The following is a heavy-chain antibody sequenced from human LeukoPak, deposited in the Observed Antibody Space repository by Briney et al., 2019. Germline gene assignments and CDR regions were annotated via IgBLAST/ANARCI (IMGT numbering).Heavy chain of an antibody. J-gene: IGHJ5*02. Sequence: GGSLRLSCAASGFTFSSNYMSWVRQAPGKGLEWVSVIYSGGSTYYSESVKGGFTISRDNSKNTLYLQMNSLRAEDTAVYYCARDNVGWFDPWGQGTLVTVSS. CDR3: ARDNVGWFDP. V-gene: IGHV3-53*01. D-gene: IGHD2-15*01. CDR2: IYSGGST. CDR1: GFTFSSNY.